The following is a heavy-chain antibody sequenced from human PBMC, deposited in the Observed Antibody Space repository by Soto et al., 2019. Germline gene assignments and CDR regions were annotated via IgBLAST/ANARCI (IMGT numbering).Heavy chain of an antibody. CDR2: IYHSGST. J-gene: IGHJ6*02. CDR1: GDSISSSNW. CDR3: AGDRYGDYDGMDV. Sequence: QVQLQESGPGLVKPSGTLSLTCAVSGDSISSSNWWSWVRQPPGKGLEGIGEIYHSGSTNYNPSLNSRVTMSVDKSKNQFSLILTSVTAADTAVYYCAGDRYGDYDGMDVWGQGTTVTVSS. V-gene: IGHV4-4*02. D-gene: IGHD4-17*01.